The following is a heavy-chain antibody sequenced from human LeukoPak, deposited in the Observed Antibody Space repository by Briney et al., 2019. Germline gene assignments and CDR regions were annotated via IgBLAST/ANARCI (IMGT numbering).Heavy chain of an antibody. V-gene: IGHV1-2*06. J-gene: IGHJ4*02. D-gene: IGHD3-16*02. Sequence: ASVKVSCKASGYTFIGYYMHWVRQAPGQGLEWMGRINPSTGGTNSAQKFQGRVTMTRDTSISTAYMELSRLRSDDTAVYYCASLPNRYESPYARYYFDYWGQGTLVTVSS. CDR2: INPSTGGT. CDR3: ASLPNRYESPYARYYFDY. CDR1: GYTFIGYY.